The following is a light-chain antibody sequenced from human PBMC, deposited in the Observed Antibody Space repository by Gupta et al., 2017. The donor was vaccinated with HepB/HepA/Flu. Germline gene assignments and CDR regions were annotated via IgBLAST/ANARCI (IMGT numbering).Light chain of an antibody. V-gene: IGLV2-14*03. CDR3: SSYTSSSTNVV. J-gene: IGLJ2*01. CDR2: DVS. CDR1: SSDVGGYNY. Sequence: QSALTQPASVSGSPGQSNTLSCTGTSSDVGGYNYVSWYQQHPGKAPKLMIYDVSNRPSGVSNRFSGSKSGNTASLTISGLQAEDEADYYCSSYTSSSTNVVFGGGTKLTVL.